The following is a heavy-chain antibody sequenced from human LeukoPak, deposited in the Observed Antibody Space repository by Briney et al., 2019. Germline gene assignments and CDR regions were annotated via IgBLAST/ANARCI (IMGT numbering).Heavy chain of an antibody. CDR2: MNPNSGNT. CDR3: ARHNNYGSGSSIQH. CDR1: GYTFTSYD. V-gene: IGHV1-8*01. D-gene: IGHD3-10*01. J-gene: IGHJ1*01. Sequence: ASVKVSCKASGYTFTSYDINWVRQAPGQGLEWMGWMNPNSGNTGCAQKFQGRVTMTRNTSISTAYMELSSLRSEDTAVYYCARHNNYGSGSSIQHWGQGTLVTVSS.